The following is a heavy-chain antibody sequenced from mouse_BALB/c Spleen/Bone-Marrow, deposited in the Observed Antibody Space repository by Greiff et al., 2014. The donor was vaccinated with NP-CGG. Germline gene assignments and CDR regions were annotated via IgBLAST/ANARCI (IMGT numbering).Heavy chain of an antibody. Sequence: DVKLQESGGGLVKPGGSLKFSCAASGFAFSGYDMSWVRQTPEKRLEWVAYISSGGSNTYYPDTVEGRFTISRDNAKNTLYLQMNSLKSEDTAMYYCARQRGYAYAMDYWGQGISVTVSS. V-gene: IGHV5-12-1*01. D-gene: IGHD2-2*01. CDR2: ISSGGSNT. CDR3: ARQRGYAYAMDY. J-gene: IGHJ4*01. CDR1: GFAFSGYD.